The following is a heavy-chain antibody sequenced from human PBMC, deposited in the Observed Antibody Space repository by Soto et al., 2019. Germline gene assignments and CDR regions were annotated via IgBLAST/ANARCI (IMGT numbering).Heavy chain of an antibody. V-gene: IGHV4-31*03. Sequence: PSETLSLTCTVSGGSISSGGCYWSWIRQHPGKGLEWIGYIYYSGSTYYNPSLKSRVTISVDTSKNQFSLKLSSVTAADTAVYYCARERKGYCSSTSCRFNWFDPWGQGTLLTVSS. CDR3: ARERKGYCSSTSCRFNWFDP. J-gene: IGHJ5*02. D-gene: IGHD2-2*01. CDR2: IYYSGST. CDR1: GGSISSGGCY.